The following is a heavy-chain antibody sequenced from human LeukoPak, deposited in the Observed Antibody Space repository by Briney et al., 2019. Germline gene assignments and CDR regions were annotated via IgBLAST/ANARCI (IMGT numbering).Heavy chain of an antibody. CDR3: ARDLSNRGRDYYYYMDV. CDR1: GGSISTYY. V-gene: IGHV4-4*07. CDR2: IYTSGST. J-gene: IGHJ6*03. D-gene: IGHD7-27*01. Sequence: PSETLSLTCTVSGGSISTYYWSWIRQPAGKGLEWIGRIYTSGSTNYNPSLKSRVTMSVDTSKNQFSPKLSSVTAADTAVYYCARDLSNRGRDYYYYMDVWGKGTTVTVSS.